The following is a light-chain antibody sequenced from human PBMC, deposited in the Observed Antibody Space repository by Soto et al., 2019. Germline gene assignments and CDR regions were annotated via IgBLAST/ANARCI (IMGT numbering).Light chain of an antibody. J-gene: IGKJ1*01. Sequence: EIVLTQSPGTLSLSPGERATLSCRASQSVTSSYLAWYQQKPGQAPRLLIYAASSRATGIPDRFSGSGSETDFTLTISRLEPEYFAVYYCQQYGSPWAFGQGTKVEIK. CDR3: QQYGSPWA. CDR2: AAS. CDR1: QSVTSSY. V-gene: IGKV3-20*01.